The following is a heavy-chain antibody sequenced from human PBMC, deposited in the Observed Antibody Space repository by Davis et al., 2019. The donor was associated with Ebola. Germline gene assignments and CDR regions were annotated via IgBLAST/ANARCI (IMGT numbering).Heavy chain of an antibody. Sequence: GGSLRLSCAASGFTFSSYWMSWVRQAPGKGLEWVANIKQDGSEKYYVDSVKGRFTISRDNAKNSLYLQMNSLRAGATAVYYCARGVAGRVRGVPWAMDVWGQGTTVTVSS. J-gene: IGHJ6*02. CDR2: IKQDGSEK. D-gene: IGHD3-10*01. CDR1: GFTFSSYW. V-gene: IGHV3-7*01. CDR3: ARGVAGRVRGVPWAMDV.